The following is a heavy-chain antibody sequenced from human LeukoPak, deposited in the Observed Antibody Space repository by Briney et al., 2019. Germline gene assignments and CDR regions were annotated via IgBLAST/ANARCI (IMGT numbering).Heavy chain of an antibody. Sequence: GESLKISCKGSGYRFTSYWNGWVRQMPGKGLEWMGIIYPGDSDTRYSPSFQGQVTISADKSISTAYLQWSSLKASDTAMYYCARPTGDLEEQWLAYGYWGQGTLVTVSS. CDR3: ARPTGDLEEQWLAYGY. CDR1: GYRFTSYW. CDR2: IYPGDSDT. V-gene: IGHV5-51*01. J-gene: IGHJ4*02. D-gene: IGHD6-19*01.